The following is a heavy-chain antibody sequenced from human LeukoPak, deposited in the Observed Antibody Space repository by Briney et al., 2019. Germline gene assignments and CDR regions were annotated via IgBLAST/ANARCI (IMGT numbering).Heavy chain of an antibody. Sequence: GESLEISCKGSGYSFSNDWLGWVRQMPGKGLEGMGIIYPGDSDTRYSPSFQGQVPISAAKSISTASLQWSSLGASDTAVYYCARRGCNGGSCYAYWGQGTLVTVSS. V-gene: IGHV5-51*01. CDR3: ARRGCNGGSCYAY. CDR2: IYPGDSDT. J-gene: IGHJ4*02. D-gene: IGHD2-15*01. CDR1: GYSFSNDW.